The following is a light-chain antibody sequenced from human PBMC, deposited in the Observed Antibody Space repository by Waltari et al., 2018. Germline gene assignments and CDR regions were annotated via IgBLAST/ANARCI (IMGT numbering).Light chain of an antibody. CDR3: GTWDDSLSVWL. V-gene: IGLV1-44*01. CDR2: SNN. CDR1: SSNIGTTP. Sequence: QSVLTQPPSASGTPGQRVTISCSGSSSNIGTTPVMGCQHLPGTAPKLLIYSNNQRPSGVPDRFSGPKSGTSASLAISGLQSEDEADYYCGTWDDSLSVWLFGGGTKLTVL. J-gene: IGLJ3*02.